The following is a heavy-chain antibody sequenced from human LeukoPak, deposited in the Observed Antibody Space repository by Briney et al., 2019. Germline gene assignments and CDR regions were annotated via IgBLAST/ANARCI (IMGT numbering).Heavy chain of an antibody. CDR2: INPNSGGT. V-gene: IGHV1-2*04. Sequence: GSSVKVSCKASGYTFTGYYMHWVRQAPGQGLEWMGWINPNSGGTNYAQKFQGWVTMTRDTSISTAYMELSRLRSDDTAVYYCARDKAYYYGSGSYYHDAFGIWGQGTMVTVSS. CDR3: ARDKAYYYGSGSYYHDAFGI. J-gene: IGHJ3*02. CDR1: GYTFTGYY. D-gene: IGHD3-10*01.